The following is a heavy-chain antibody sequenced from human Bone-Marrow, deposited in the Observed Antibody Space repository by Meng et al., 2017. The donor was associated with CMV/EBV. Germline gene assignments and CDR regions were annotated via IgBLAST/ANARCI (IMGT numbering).Heavy chain of an antibody. V-gene: IGHV3-48*04. CDR1: GFTFNTYS. CDR3: AAGDFFDD. D-gene: IGHD3-10*01. Sequence: GGSLRLSCAASGFTFNTYSMNWVRQAPGKGLEWVSYIGVRGSSKQYSDSVKGRFTISRDNAKNSLYLQMNSLGVDDTAVYYCAAGDFFDDWGQGTLVTVSS. J-gene: IGHJ4*02. CDR2: IGVRGSSK.